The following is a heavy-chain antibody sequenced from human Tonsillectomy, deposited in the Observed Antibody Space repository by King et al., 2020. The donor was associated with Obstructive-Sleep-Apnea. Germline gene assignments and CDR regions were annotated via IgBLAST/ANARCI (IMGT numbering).Heavy chain of an antibody. D-gene: IGHD2-2*01. CDR1: GGSFSGYY. Sequence: VQLQQWGAGLLKPSETLSLTCAVYGGSFSGYYWSCIRQPPGKGLEWIGEINHSGSTNYNPSLKSRVTLSVDTSKNQFSLKLSPVTAADTAVYYCASRPQRYNSRASCFNYWGQGTLVTVSS. CDR3: ASRPQRYNSRASCFNY. V-gene: IGHV4-34*01. J-gene: IGHJ4*02. CDR2: INHSGST.